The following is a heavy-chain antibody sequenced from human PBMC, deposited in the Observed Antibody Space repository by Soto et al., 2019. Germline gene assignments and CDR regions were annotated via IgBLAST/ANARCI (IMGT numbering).Heavy chain of an antibody. CDR2: FDPEDGET. D-gene: IGHD3-10*01. CDR3: ATDNRRTMVRGVIYYFDY. V-gene: IGHV1-24*01. CDR1: GYTLTELS. Sequence: GASVKVSCKVSGYTLTELSMHWVRQAPGKGLEWMGGFDPEDGETIYAQKFQGRVTMTEDTSTDTAYMELSSLRSEDTAVYYCATDNRRTMVRGVIYYFDYWGQGTLVTVSS. J-gene: IGHJ4*02.